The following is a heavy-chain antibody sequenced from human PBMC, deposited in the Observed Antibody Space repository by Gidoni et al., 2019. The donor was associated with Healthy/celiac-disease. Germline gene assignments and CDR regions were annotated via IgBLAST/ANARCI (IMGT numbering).Heavy chain of an antibody. CDR1: GGSFSGYY. J-gene: IGHJ4*02. V-gene: IGHV4-34*01. CDR3: ARGRLNRIQLWFAY. D-gene: IGHD5-18*01. Sequence: QVQLQQWGAGLLKPSETLSLTCAVYGGSFSGYYWSWIRQPPGKGLAWIGEINHSGSTNYNPSLKSRVTISVDTSKNQFSLKLSSVTAADTAVYYCARGRLNRIQLWFAYWGQGTLVTVSS. CDR2: INHSGST.